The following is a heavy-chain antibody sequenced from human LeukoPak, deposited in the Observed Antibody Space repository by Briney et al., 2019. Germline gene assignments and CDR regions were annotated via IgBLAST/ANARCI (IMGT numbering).Heavy chain of an antibody. J-gene: IGHJ6*03. Sequence: KPSETLSLTCAVYGVSLRGYYWGWIRQSPEKGLEWIGEVNHEGDSIYSPSLKSRLTVSVDMSKNQFSLNLRSVTAADTAVYFCARGSNYVSDYYFDVWGKGTTVIVSS. CDR2: VNHEGDS. V-gene: IGHV4-34*01. CDR3: ARGSNYVSDYYFDV. D-gene: IGHD4-11*01. CDR1: GVSLRGYY.